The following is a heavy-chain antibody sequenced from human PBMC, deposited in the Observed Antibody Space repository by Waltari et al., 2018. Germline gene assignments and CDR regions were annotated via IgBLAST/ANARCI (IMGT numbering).Heavy chain of an antibody. CDR2: IRDSGANT. J-gene: IGHJ6*02. CDR3: AKGRPTYLYYYGMDV. CDR1: GFTFSTYA. V-gene: IGHV3-23*01. Sequence: EVQLLESGGDLVQPGGSLRLSCAASGFTFSTYAMTWVRQAPGKGLEWVSGIRDSGANTYYADSVKGRFTISRDNSKSTLYLQMNSLRAEDTALYYCAKGRPTYLYYYGMDVWGRGTTVTVSS.